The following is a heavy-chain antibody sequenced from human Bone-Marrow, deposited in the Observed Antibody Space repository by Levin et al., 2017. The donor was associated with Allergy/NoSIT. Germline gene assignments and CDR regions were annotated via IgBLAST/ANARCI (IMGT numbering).Heavy chain of an antibody. Sequence: GESLKISCAASGFIFSSYSMGWVRQAPGKGLEWVSYITTSSSIIKYSDSLKGRFTISRDNAKNSLYLQMNSLRAEDTAVYYCARVGYHNDAMDVWGQGTTVTVSS. CDR1: GFIFSSYS. CDR3: ARVGYHNDAMDV. CDR2: ITTSSSII. J-gene: IGHJ6*02. V-gene: IGHV3-48*01.